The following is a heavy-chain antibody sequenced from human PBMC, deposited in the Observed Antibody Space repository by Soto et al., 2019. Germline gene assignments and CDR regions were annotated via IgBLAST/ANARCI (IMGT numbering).Heavy chain of an antibody. CDR1: GCTFSSYA. Sequence: EVQLLESGGGLVQPGGCLRLSCAASGCTFSSYAMSWVRQAPGKGLEWVSTISGSGGNTYYADSVKGRFTISRDNSKNTLYLQVDSLRAEDTAVYYCAKQWRSSGGASYCDYWGPGTLVTVSS. J-gene: IGHJ4*02. CDR3: AKQWRSSGGASYCDY. D-gene: IGHD2-15*01. CDR2: ISGSGGNT. V-gene: IGHV3-23*01.